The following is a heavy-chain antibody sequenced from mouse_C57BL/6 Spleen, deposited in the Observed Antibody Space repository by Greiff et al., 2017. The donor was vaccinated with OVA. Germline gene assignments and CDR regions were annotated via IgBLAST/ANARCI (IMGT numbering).Heavy chain of an antibody. V-gene: IGHV1-52*01. CDR1: GYTFTSYW. J-gene: IGHJ2*01. CDR3: ARASTMITTGGHCFDY. CDR2: IDPSDSET. D-gene: IGHD2-4*01. Sequence: QVQLQQPGAELVRPGSSVKLSCKASGYTFTSYWMHWVKQRPIQGLEWIGNIDPSDSETHYNQKFKDKATLTVDKSSSTAYMQLSSLTSEDSAVYYCARASTMITTGGHCFDYWGQGTTLTVSS.